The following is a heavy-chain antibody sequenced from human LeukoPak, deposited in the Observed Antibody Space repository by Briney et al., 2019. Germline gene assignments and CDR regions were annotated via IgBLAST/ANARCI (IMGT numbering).Heavy chain of an antibody. Sequence: SETLCLTCAVYGGSFSDYYWSWIRQAPGKGLEWIAEINHSGTSNYNPSLKSRVPISVDTSKNQFSLKLSSVTAADTAVYYCARDYHSSSSPSSVDNWFDPWGQGTLVTVSS. CDR2: INHSGTS. CDR1: GGSFSDYY. D-gene: IGHD6-6*01. J-gene: IGHJ5*02. CDR3: ARDYHSSSSPSSVDNWFDP. V-gene: IGHV4-34*01.